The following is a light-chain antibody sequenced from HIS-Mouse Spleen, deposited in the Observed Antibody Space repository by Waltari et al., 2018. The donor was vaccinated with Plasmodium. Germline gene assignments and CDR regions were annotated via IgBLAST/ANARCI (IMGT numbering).Light chain of an antibody. CDR3: CSYAGSSTFVV. V-gene: IGLV2-23*03. J-gene: IGLJ2*01. Sequence: QSALTQPASVSGSPGQSITISCTGTSSDVVRYNLVSWYPQNPGKAPKLMIYEGSKRPSGVSNRFSGSKSGKTASLTISGLQAEDEADYYCCSYAGSSTFVVFGGGTKLTVL. CDR2: EGS. CDR1: SSDVVRYNL.